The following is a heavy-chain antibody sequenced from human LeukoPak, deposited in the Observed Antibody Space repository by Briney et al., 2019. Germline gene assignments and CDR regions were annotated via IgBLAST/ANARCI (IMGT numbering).Heavy chain of an antibody. CDR1: GGTFSSYA. V-gene: IGHV1-69*04. Sequence: SVNVSCKASGGTFSSYAISWVRQAPGQGLEWMGRIIPILGIANYAQKFQGRVTITADKSTSTAYMELSSLRSEDTAVYYCARAPGTPIYYFDYWGQGTLVTVSS. D-gene: IGHD1-1*01. CDR2: IIPILGIA. J-gene: IGHJ4*02. CDR3: ARAPGTPIYYFDY.